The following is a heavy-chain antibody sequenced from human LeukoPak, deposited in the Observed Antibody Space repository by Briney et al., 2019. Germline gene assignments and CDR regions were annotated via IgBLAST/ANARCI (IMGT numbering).Heavy chain of an antibody. CDR1: GYSFTSYW. CDR3: ARHPGGIQVDY. D-gene: IGHD3-16*01. Sequence: RGESLNIYCKGSGYSFTSYWIGWVRQMPGNGLEWMGIIYPGDSDTRYSPPFQGQVTISADKSISTAYLQWSSLKASDTAMYYCARHPGGIQVDYWGQGTLVTVSS. J-gene: IGHJ4*02. V-gene: IGHV5-51*01. CDR2: IYPGDSDT.